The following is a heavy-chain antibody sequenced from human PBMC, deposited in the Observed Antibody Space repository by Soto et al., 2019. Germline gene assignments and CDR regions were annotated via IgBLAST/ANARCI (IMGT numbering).Heavy chain of an antibody. CDR2: IWYDGSNK. J-gene: IGHJ4*02. CDR1: GFAFSTYG. D-gene: IGHD2-8*02. Sequence: QVQLVESGGGVVRPGRSLRLSCAASGFAFSTYGMHWVRQAPGKGLEWVAVIWYDGSNKIYADSVKGRFSITRDNSNNTLYLQMTSLRAGDTALYYCVKDTERGGYFDHWGQGTLVTVSS. V-gene: IGHV3-33*06. CDR3: VKDTERGGYFDH.